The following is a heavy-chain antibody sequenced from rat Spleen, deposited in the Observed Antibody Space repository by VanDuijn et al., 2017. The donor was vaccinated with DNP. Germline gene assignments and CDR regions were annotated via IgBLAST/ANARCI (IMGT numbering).Heavy chain of an antibody. J-gene: IGHJ2*01. V-gene: IGHV5-31*01. D-gene: IGHD4-3*01. CDR2: ITSSGGRT. CDR1: EFTFNNYW. Sequence: EVQLVESGGDLVQPGRSLKLSCVASEFTFNNYWMTWFRQVPGKGLEWVASITSSGGRTYYPDSVKGRFTISRDNAGNTLYLQMNSLRSEDTATYYCARWNSSGYYFDYWGQGVMVTVSS. CDR3: ARWNSSGYYFDY.